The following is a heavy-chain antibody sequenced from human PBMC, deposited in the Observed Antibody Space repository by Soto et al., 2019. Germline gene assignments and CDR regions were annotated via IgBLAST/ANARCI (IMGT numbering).Heavy chain of an antibody. J-gene: IGHJ6*02. CDR2: IWYDGSNK. D-gene: IGHD2-8*01. V-gene: IGHV3-33*01. Sequence: PGGSLRLSCAASGFTFSSYGMHWVRQAPGKGLEWVAVIWYDGSNKYYADSVKGRFTISRDNSKNTLYLQMNSLRAEDTAVYYCARDGDIVLMVYAPGDYYYGMDVWGQGTKVTVSS. CDR1: GFTFSSYG. CDR3: ARDGDIVLMVYAPGDYYYGMDV.